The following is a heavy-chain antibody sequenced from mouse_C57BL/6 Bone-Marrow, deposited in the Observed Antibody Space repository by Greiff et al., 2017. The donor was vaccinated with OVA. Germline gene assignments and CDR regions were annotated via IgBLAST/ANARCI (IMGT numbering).Heavy chain of an antibody. CDR3: ARDRLLLTFAD. Sequence: QVQLQQPGAELVRPGTSVKLSCKASGYTFTSYWMHWVRQRPGQGLEWIGVIDPSDSYTNYNQKFKGKVTLTVDTSASTAYMQLSSLTSEDSAVYYSARDRLLLTFADWGQGTLVTVSA. CDR2: IDPSDSYT. V-gene: IGHV1-59*01. D-gene: IGHD2-3*01. J-gene: IGHJ3*01. CDR1: GYTFTSYW.